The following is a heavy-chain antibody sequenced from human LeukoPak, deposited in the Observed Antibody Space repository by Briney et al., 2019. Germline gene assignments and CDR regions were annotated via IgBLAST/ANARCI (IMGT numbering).Heavy chain of an antibody. J-gene: IGHJ3*02. V-gene: IGHV4-39*07. Sequence: SETLSLTCTVSGGSISSSSYYWGWIRQPPGKGLEWIGSIYYSGSTYYNPSLKSRVTISVDTSKNQFSLKLSSVTAADTAVYYCARVATHADAFDIWGQGTMVTVSS. CDR1: GGSISSSSYY. CDR3: ARVATHADAFDI. D-gene: IGHD2-15*01. CDR2: IYYSGST.